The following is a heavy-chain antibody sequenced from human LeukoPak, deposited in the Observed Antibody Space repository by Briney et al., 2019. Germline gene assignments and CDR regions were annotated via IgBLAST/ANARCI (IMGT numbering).Heavy chain of an antibody. CDR1: GFTFSSYA. V-gene: IGHV3-23*01. CDR2: ISGSGGST. Sequence: GGSLRLSCAASGFTFSSYAMSWVRQAPGKGLEWVSLISGSGGSTYYADSVKGRFTISRDNSKNTLYLQMNSLRGEDTAVYYCAKGSGWYSDYWGQGTLVTVSS. CDR3: AKGSGWYSDY. D-gene: IGHD6-19*01. J-gene: IGHJ4*02.